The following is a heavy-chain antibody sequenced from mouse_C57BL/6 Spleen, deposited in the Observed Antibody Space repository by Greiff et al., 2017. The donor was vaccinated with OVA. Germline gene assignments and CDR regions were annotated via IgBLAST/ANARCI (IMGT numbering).Heavy chain of an antibody. J-gene: IGHJ4*01. CDR2: INPNNGGT. Sequence: VQLQQSGPELVKPGASVKISCKASGYTFTDYYMNWVKQSHGKSLEWIGDINPNNGGTSYNQKFKGKATLTVDKSSSTAYMELRSLTSEDSAVYYCARSLHYAMDYWGQGTSVTVSS. V-gene: IGHV1-26*01. CDR1: GYTFTDYY. CDR3: ARSLHYAMDY.